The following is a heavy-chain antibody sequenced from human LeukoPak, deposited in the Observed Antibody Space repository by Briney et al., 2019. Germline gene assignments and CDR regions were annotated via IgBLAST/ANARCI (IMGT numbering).Heavy chain of an antibody. CDR2: INHSGST. D-gene: IGHD5-18*01. V-gene: IGHV4-34*01. J-gene: IGHJ4*02. CDR3: ARVIVDTAMGGYYFDY. Sequence: SETLSLTCAVYGGSFSGYYWSWIRQPPGKGLEWIGEINHSGSTNYNPSLKSRVTTSVDTSKNQFSLKLSSVTAADTAVYYCARVIVDTAMGGYYFDYWGQGTLVTVSS. CDR1: GGSFSGYY.